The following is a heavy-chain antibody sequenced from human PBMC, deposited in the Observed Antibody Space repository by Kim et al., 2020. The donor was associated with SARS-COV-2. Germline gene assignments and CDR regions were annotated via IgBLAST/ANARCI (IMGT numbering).Heavy chain of an antibody. V-gene: IGHV7-4-1*02. CDR1: GYTFTSYA. CDR3: ARGAQWLVLWSGLGVDAVDI. J-gene: IGHJ3*02. Sequence: ASVKVSCKASGYTFTSYAMNWVRQAPGQGLEWMGWINTNTGNSTYAQGFTGRFVFSLDTSVSTAYLQISSLKAEDTAVYYCARGAQWLVLWSGLGVDAVDIWGQGTMVTVSS. CDR2: INTNTGNS. D-gene: IGHD6-19*01.